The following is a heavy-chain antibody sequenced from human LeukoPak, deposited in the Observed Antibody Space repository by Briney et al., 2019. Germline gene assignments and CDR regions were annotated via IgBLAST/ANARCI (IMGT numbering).Heavy chain of an antibody. D-gene: IGHD6-19*01. J-gene: IGHJ4*02. CDR3: ARARGSSGWYTVDYFDY. CDR2: IYSGGST. Sequence: PGGSLRLSCAASEFTVSSNYMSWVRQAPGKGLEWVLVIYSGGSTYYADSVKGRFTISRHNSKNTLYLQMNSLRAEDTAVYYCARARGSSGWYTVDYFDYWGQGTLVTVSS. V-gene: IGHV3-53*04. CDR1: EFTVSSNY.